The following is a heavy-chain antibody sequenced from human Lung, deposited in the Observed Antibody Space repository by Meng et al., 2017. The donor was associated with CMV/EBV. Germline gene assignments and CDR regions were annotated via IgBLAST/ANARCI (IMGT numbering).Heavy chain of an antibody. CDR2: ISSSSSYI. CDR1: GFIFSSYS. V-gene: IGHV3-21*01. D-gene: IGHD3-3*01. Sequence: GGSLRLXCAASGFIFSSYSMNWVRQAPGKGLEWVSSISSSSSYIYYADSVKGRFTISRDNAKNSLYLQMNSLRAEDTAVYYCARVGPFDFWSGYSGPDSYNWFDPWGQGALVTVSS. J-gene: IGHJ5*02. CDR3: ARVGPFDFWSGYSGPDSYNWFDP.